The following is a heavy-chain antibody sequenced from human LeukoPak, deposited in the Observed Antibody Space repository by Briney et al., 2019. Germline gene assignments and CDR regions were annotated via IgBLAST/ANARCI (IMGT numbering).Heavy chain of an antibody. CDR2: ISGSGGST. CDR3: AKASYYYDSSGYFDY. J-gene: IGHJ4*02. CDR1: GYPFSSYS. D-gene: IGHD3-22*01. Sequence: GGSLRLSCVASGYPFSSYSMNWIRQAPGKGLEWVSAISGSGGSTYYADSVKGRFTISRDNSKNTLYLQMNSLRAEDTAVYYCAKASYYYDSSGYFDYWGQGTLVTVSS. V-gene: IGHV3-23*01.